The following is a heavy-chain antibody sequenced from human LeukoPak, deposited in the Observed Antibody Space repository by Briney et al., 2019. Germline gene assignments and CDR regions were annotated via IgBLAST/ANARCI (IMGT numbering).Heavy chain of an antibody. D-gene: IGHD6-19*01. V-gene: IGHV4-30-2*01. CDR3: AREGRLVAGTPFYSFDM. CDR2: IYHSGST. CDR1: GGSISSGGYY. J-gene: IGHJ3*02. Sequence: SETLSLTCTVSGGSISSGGYYWSWIRQPPGKGLEWIGYIYHSGSTYYNPSLKSRVTISVDTSKDQFSLNLSSVTAADTAVYYCAREGRLVAGTPFYSFDMWGQGTVVTVSS.